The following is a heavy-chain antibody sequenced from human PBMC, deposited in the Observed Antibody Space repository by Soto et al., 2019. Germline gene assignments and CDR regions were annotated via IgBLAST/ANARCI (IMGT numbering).Heavy chain of an antibody. CDR2: ISWNSGSI. CDR3: AKARSLYSGFDI. D-gene: IGHD5-12*01. V-gene: IGHV3-9*01. J-gene: IGHJ3*02. Sequence: GGSLRLSCAASGFTFDDYAMHWVRQAPGKGLEWVSGISWNSGSIGYADSVKGRFTISRDSAKNSLYLQMNSLRAEDTALYYCAKARSLYSGFDIWGQGTMVTVSS. CDR1: GFTFDDYA.